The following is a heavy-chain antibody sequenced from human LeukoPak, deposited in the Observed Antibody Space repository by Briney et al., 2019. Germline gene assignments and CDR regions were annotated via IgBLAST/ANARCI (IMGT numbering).Heavy chain of an antibody. V-gene: IGHV3-23*01. CDR3: ARGYSSRLYNWLDP. CDR2: ISDSGGAT. D-gene: IGHD6-13*01. CDR1: GFSFGSYA. Sequence: PGGSLRLSCGASGFSFGSYAMSWVRQAPGKGPEWVSGISDSGGATHYADSVKGRFTVSRDDSKNTLYLQMNSLTAEDTAVYYCARGYSSRLYNWLDPWGQGTLVTVSS. J-gene: IGHJ5*02.